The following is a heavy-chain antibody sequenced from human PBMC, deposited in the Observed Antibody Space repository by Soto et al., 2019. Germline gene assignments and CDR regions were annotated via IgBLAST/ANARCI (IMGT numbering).Heavy chain of an antibody. CDR1: GGSFSCYY. CDR2: INHSGST. D-gene: IGHD3-3*01. Sequence: SETLSLTCAVYGGSFSCYYWSWIRQPPGKGLEWIGEINHSGSTNYNPSLKSRVTISVDTPKNQFSLKLSSVTAADTAVYYCASPWRRRAFDIWGQGTMVTVSS. J-gene: IGHJ3*02. V-gene: IGHV4-34*01. CDR3: ASPWRRRAFDI.